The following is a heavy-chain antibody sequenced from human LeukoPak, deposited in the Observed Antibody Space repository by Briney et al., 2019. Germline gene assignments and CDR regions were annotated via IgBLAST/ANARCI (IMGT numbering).Heavy chain of an antibody. V-gene: IGHV3-21*01. Sequence: GGSLRLFCGASGFTFSSYSKNWVRQAPGKGLEWVSSISSSSSYIYYADSVKGRFTISRDNAKNSLYLQMNSLRAEDTAVYYCARDPALYSYGLSAQGYWGQGTLVTVSS. CDR2: ISSSSSYI. CDR3: ARDPALYSYGLSAQGY. CDR1: GFTFSSYS. D-gene: IGHD5-18*01. J-gene: IGHJ4*02.